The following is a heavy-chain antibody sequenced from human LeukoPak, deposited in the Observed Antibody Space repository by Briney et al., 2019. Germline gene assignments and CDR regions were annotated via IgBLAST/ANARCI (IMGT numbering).Heavy chain of an antibody. J-gene: IGHJ4*02. CDR1: GFTFGDYA. V-gene: IGHV3-49*04. CDR3: TRYSGYDFALGAQGFDY. Sequence: GGSLRLSCTASGFTFGDYAMSWVRQAPGKGLEWVGFIRSKAYGGTTEYAASVKGRFTISRGDSKSIAYLQMNSPKTEDTAVYYCTRYSGYDFALGAQGFDYWGQGTLVTVSS. D-gene: IGHD5-12*01. CDR2: IRSKAYGGTT.